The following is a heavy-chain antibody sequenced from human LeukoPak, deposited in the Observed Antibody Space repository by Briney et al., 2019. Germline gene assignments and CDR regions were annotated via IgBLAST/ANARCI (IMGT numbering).Heavy chain of an antibody. D-gene: IGHD1-26*01. CDR2: IKQDGSER. V-gene: IGHV3-7*01. Sequence: PGGSLRLSCAASGFTFSRYWMSWVRQAPGKGLEWVASIKQDGSERYYVDSVKGRFTIPNDNAKNSVYVQMNSLRAEDTAVYYCAREFSSGYWGQGTLVTVSS. J-gene: IGHJ4*02. CDR3: AREFSSGY. CDR1: GFTFSRYW.